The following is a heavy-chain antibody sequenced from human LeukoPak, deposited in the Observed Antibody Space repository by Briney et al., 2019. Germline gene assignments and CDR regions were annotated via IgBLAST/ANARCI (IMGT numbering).Heavy chain of an antibody. CDR3: AKSGDSSGFSHTPFDF. V-gene: IGHV3-23*01. J-gene: IGHJ4*02. Sequence: ETLSLTCAVYGGSFSGYYWSWVRQAPGKGLEWVSAISGSGGNTYYADSVKGRFTISRDNSKNTLYLQMNSLRADDTAVYYCAKSGDSSGFSHTPFDFWGQGTLVTVSS. CDR2: ISGSGGNT. D-gene: IGHD3-22*01. CDR1: GGSFSGYY.